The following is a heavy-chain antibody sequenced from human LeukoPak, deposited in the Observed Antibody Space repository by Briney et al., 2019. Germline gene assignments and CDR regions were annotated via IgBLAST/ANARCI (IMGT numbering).Heavy chain of an antibody. CDR2: IYSGGGT. CDR1: GFTVSTNY. D-gene: IGHD4-17*01. V-gene: IGHV3-66*01. Sequence: GGSLRLSCAASGFTVSTNYMSWVRHAPGTGLEWVSLIYSGGGTYYADSVKGRFTISRDNSRNTLSLQMNSLRVDDTAVYYCARGFRSVTTWGYFDYWGQGALVTVSS. CDR3: ARGFRSVTTWGYFDY. J-gene: IGHJ4*02.